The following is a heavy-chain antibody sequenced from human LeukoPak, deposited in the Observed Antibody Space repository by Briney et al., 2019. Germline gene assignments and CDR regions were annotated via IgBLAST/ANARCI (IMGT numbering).Heavy chain of an antibody. CDR2: IYYSGST. CDR1: GGSINSYY. V-gene: IGHV4-59*01. D-gene: IGHD3-10*01. CDR3: ARALGEERYFDY. J-gene: IGHJ4*02. Sequence: SETLSLTCTVSGGSINSYYWSWIRQPPGEGLQWIGYIYYSGSTNYNPSLKSRVTISVDTSKNQFSLKLSSVTAADTAVYYCARALGEERYFDYWGQGTLVTVSS.